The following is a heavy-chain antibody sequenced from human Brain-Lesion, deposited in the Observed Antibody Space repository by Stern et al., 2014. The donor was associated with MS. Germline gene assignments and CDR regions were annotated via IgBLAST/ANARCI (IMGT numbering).Heavy chain of an antibody. D-gene: IGHD2-2*01. CDR3: ARGRVVPGFQYYATDV. CDR2: IFNSGST. Sequence: QVQLVESGPGLVKPSQTLSLSCTVSGGSISSGGYYWSWIRQPAGKGLEWIGRIFNSGSTRYNPSLNSRVTISIDTSKNQFSLRLNSMTAADTAVYYCARGRVVPGFQYYATDVWGQGTTVIVSS. CDR1: GGSISSGGYY. V-gene: IGHV4-61*02. J-gene: IGHJ6*02.